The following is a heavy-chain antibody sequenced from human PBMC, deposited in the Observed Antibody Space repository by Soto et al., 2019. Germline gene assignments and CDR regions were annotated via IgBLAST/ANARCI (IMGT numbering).Heavy chain of an antibody. D-gene: IGHD3-10*01. CDR2: IYSGGST. Sequence: SETLSLTCTVSGDSINTYYWSWIRQPAGKGLEWIGRIYSGGSTNYNPSLKGRVTMSVDTSKNQFSLNLTSVAAADTAVYYCARGGGGFGDYSLDHWGQGTLVTVSS. J-gene: IGHJ4*02. V-gene: IGHV4-4*07. CDR1: GDSINTYY. CDR3: ARGGGGFGDYSLDH.